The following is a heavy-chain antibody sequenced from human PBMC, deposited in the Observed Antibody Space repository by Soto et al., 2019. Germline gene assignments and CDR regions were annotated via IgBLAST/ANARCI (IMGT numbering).Heavy chain of an antibody. Sequence: LSETLSLTCTVSGGSISSSSYYWGWIRQPPGKGLEWIGSIYYSGSTYYNPSLKSRVTISVDTSKNQFSLKLSSVTAADTAVYYCARQSYDILTGYYIKYYFDYWGQGTLVTVSS. D-gene: IGHD3-9*01. CDR2: IYYSGST. J-gene: IGHJ4*02. CDR1: GGSISSSSYY. V-gene: IGHV4-39*01. CDR3: ARQSYDILTGYYIKYYFDY.